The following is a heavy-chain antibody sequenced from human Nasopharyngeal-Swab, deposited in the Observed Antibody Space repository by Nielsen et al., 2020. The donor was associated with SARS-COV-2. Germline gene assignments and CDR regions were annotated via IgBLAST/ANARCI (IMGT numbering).Heavy chain of an antibody. CDR3: ARDPPPYSRSWYSAYYYYGMDV. V-gene: IGHV3-21*01. Sequence: GESLKISCAASGFTFSSYSMNWVRQAPGKGLEWVSYISSSSSYIYYADSVKGRFTISRDNAKNSLYLQMNSLRAEDTAVYYCARDPPPYSRSWYSAYYYYGMDVWGQGTTVTVSS. D-gene: IGHD6-13*01. CDR2: ISSSSSYI. J-gene: IGHJ6*02. CDR1: GFTFSSYS.